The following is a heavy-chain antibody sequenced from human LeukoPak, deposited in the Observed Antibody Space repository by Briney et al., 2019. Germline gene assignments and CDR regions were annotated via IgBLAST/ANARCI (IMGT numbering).Heavy chain of an antibody. J-gene: IGHJ4*02. CDR1: GGSISSYY. CDR2: ISYSGNI. V-gene: IGHV4-59*01. Sequence: SETLSLTCTVSGGSISSYYWNWIRQPPGKGLEWIGYISYSGNINYNPSLKSRVTISVDTSKNQFSLKLSSVTAADTAVYYCARGCGYNSPFGYWGQGALVTVSS. CDR3: ARGCGYNSPFGY. D-gene: IGHD5-24*01.